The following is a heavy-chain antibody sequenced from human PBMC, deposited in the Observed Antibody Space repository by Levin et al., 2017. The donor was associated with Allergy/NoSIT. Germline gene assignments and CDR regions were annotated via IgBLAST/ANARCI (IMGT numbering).Heavy chain of an antibody. CDR1: GFSLTSSGVG. CDR2: IYWHDDR. D-gene: IGHD1-7*01. Sequence: SGPTLVKPTETLTLTCTFSGFSLTSSGVGVGWIRQPPGKALEWLALIYWHDDRRYRPSLKSRLAISKDTSRKQVVLTMTYMEPLDTATYFCGQVTGTAAKSEHWGQGIMVTVSS. J-gene: IGHJ4*02. V-gene: IGHV2-5*01. CDR3: GQVTGTAAKSEH.